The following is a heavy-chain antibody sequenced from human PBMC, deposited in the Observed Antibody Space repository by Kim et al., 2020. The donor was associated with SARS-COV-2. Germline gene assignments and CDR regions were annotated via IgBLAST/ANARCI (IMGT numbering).Heavy chain of an antibody. V-gene: IGHV3-9*01. Sequence: SVKGRFTISRDDAKNSLYLQMNSLRAEDTALYYCVRSITMVRGVPGGMDVWGQGTTVTVSS. D-gene: IGHD3-10*01. CDR3: VRSITMVRGVPGGMDV. J-gene: IGHJ6*02.